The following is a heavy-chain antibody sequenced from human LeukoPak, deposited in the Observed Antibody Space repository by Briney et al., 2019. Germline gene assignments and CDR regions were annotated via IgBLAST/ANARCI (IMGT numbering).Heavy chain of an antibody. Sequence: GGSLRLSCAASGFTFSSYGMSWVRQAPGKGLEWVSAISGSGGSTYYADSVKGRFTISRDDSKNTAYLQMNSLKTEDTAVYYCTRHGGRLLWFGELSYMDVWGKGTTVTVSS. V-gene: IGHV3-23*01. CDR2: ISGSGGST. CDR3: TRHGGRLLWFGELSYMDV. J-gene: IGHJ6*03. D-gene: IGHD3-10*01. CDR1: GFTFSSYG.